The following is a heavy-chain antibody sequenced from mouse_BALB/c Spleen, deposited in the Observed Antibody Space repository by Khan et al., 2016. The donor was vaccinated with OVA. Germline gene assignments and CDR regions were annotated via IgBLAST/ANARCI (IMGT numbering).Heavy chain of an antibody. J-gene: IGHJ3*01. CDR1: GFTFSSFV. CDR3: ANGNYGWFAY. CDR2: ISSAATYT. V-gene: IGHV5-9-1*01. D-gene: IGHD2-1*01. Sequence: EVELVESGRGLVEPGGSLKLSCAASGFTFSSFVMSWVRQTPEKRLEWVATISSAATYTYYPDSVKGRFTISRDNAKNTLYLQMNSLRSDDTAIYYCANGNYGWFAYWGQGTLVTVST.